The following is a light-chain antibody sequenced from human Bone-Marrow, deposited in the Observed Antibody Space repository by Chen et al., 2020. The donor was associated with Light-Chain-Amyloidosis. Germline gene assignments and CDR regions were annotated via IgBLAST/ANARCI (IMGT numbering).Light chain of an antibody. V-gene: IGKV3-20*01. CDR2: STS. J-gene: IGKJ4*01. CDR3: QQYGTSPLT. Sequence: EIVLTQSPGTLSLSPGDRATLSCRASQSVVSRYLAWYQQRPGQAPRLLIYSTSSRATGVPDRFSGSGSGTDFTLTITRLEPEDFAVYYCQQYGTSPLTFGGGTKVEIK. CDR1: QSVVSRY.